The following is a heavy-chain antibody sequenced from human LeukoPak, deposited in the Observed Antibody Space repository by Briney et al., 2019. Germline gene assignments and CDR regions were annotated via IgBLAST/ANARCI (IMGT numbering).Heavy chain of an antibody. J-gene: IGHJ4*02. V-gene: IGHV4-59*08. CDR1: GGSISSYY. Sequence: KSSETLSLTCTVSGGSISSYYWSWIRQPPGKGLEWIGYIYYSGSTNYNPSLKSRVTISVDTSKNQFSLKLSSVTAADTAVYYCARHRKLDILTGLFDYWGQGTLVTVSS. D-gene: IGHD3-9*01. CDR3: ARHRKLDILTGLFDY. CDR2: IYYSGST.